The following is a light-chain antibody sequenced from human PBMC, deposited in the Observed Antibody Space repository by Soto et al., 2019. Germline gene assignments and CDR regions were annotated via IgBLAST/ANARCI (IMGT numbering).Light chain of an antibody. V-gene: IGKV1-9*01. CDR2: TAA. Sequence: DIQLTQSPSFLSASVGDKVRITCRANQGIANSLAWFQQKPGRAPNLLIYTAATLQGGVPSRFSGSGSGTEFTLTITSLQAEDFATYYCQQFYAFPRTFGQGTKVDIK. J-gene: IGKJ1*01. CDR3: QQFYAFPRT. CDR1: QGIANS.